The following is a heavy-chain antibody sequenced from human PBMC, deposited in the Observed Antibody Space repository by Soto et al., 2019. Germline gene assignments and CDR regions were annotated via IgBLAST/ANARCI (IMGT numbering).Heavy chain of an antibody. CDR1: GFTLSSYP. CDR2: ISYDGSNK. V-gene: IGHV3-30-3*01. J-gene: IGHJ4*02. D-gene: IGHD2-15*01. CDR3: VREGYCSGGSCSLFDY. Sequence: QVQLVESGGGVVQPGRSLRLSCAASGFTLSSYPMHWVRQTPGKGLEWVAVISYDGSNKYYADSVKGRFSIARDNSKTMLYLQMNSLRAEDTAVYYCVREGYCSGGSCSLFDYWGQGTLATVSS.